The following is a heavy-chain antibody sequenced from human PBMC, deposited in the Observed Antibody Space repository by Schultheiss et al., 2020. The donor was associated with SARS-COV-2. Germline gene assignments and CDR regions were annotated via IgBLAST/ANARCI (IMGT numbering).Heavy chain of an antibody. CDR2: IDPIDSYT. CDR3: ARAGRGVVAATLYDYYYYYMDV. CDR1: GYSFTSYW. Sequence: GESLKISRKGSGYSFTSYWISWVRQMPGKGLEWVARIDPIDSYTNYSPSFQGHVTISADKSISTAYLQWSSLQASDTAMYYCARAGRGVVAATLYDYYYYYMDVWGKGTTVTVSS. D-gene: IGHD2-15*01. V-gene: IGHV5-10-1*01. J-gene: IGHJ6*03.